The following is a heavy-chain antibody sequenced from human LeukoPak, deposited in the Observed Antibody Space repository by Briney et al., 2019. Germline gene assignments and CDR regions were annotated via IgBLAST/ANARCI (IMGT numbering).Heavy chain of an antibody. D-gene: IGHD3-10*01. V-gene: IGHV3-48*01. CDR2: ISSSSGTI. CDR1: GFTFSSYA. J-gene: IGHJ5*02. CDR3: SKDLTSDFGGDLDP. Sequence: GGSLRLSCAASGFTFSSYAMSWVRQAPGKGLEWISYISSSSGTIYYADSVKGRFTISRDNSKSTVYLQMNSLRVEDAAVYYCSKDLTSDFGGDLDPWGQGTLVTVSS.